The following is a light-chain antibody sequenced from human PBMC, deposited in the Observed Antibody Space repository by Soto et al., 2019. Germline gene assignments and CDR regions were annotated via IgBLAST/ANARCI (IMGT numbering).Light chain of an antibody. CDR3: QQYNHYTTWT. J-gene: IGKJ1*01. V-gene: IGKV1-5*01. CDR1: QSISFY. CDR2: NAS. Sequence: DIQMTPSPSTLSASVGDRVIITCLASQSISFYLAWYQQRPGKAPKVLIWNASTLQRGVPSRFSGSGSGTEFTLTISSLQPDDFATYYCQQYNHYTTWTFGQGAKVDI.